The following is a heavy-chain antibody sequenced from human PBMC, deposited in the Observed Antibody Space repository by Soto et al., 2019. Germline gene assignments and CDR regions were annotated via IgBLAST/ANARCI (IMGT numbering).Heavy chain of an antibody. D-gene: IGHD4-17*01. Sequence: SETLSLTCTVSGDSISSYYWSWIRQPPGKGLEWIGYIYYSGSTNYNPSLKSRVTISVDTSKNQFSLKLSSVTAADTAVYYCARSNGDYGHDWSQGTPVTVSS. V-gene: IGHV4-59*01. J-gene: IGHJ4*02. CDR3: ARSNGDYGHD. CDR2: IYYSGST. CDR1: GDSISSYY.